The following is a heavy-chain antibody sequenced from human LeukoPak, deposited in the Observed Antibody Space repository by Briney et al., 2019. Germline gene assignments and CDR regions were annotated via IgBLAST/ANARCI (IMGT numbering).Heavy chain of an antibody. Sequence: GGSLRLSCAVSGFTFSIYGMSWVRQAPGKGLEWVSAISDSGDSTYYADSVKGRFAISRDNSKNTLYLQMNSLRAEDTAVYYCAVHNSGFCYWGQGTQVTVSS. V-gene: IGHV3-23*01. CDR1: GFTFSIYG. J-gene: IGHJ4*02. CDR2: ISDSGDST. CDR3: AVHNSGFCY. D-gene: IGHD3-22*01.